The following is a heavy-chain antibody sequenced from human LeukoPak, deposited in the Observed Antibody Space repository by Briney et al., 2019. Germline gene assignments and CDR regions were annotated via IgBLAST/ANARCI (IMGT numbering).Heavy chain of an antibody. J-gene: IGHJ3*02. CDR2: IYYSGST. CDR1: GGSISSGDYY. D-gene: IGHD1-26*01. CDR3: ARGGNSGSYAAAFDI. V-gene: IGHV4-30-4*01. Sequence: SETLSLTCTGSGGSISSGDYYWSWIRQPPGKGLEWIGYIYYSGSTYYNPSLKSRVTISVDTSKNQFSLKLSSVTAADTAVYYCARGGNSGSYAAAFDIWGQGTMVTVSS.